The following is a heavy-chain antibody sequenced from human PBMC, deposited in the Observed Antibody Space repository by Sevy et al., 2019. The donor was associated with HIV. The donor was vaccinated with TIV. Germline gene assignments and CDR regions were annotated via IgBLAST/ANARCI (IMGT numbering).Heavy chain of an antibody. J-gene: IGHJ6*02. Sequence: GGSLRLSCAASGFTFSNAWMSWVRQAPGKGLEWVGRIKSKTDGGTTDYAAPVKGRFTISRDDSKNTLYLQMNSLKTKDTAVYYCTTRYCSSTSCRRGSYEVYYYYGMDVWGQGTTVTVSS. CDR3: TTRYCSSTSCRRGSYEVYYYYGMDV. D-gene: IGHD2-2*01. V-gene: IGHV3-15*01. CDR2: IKSKTDGGTT. CDR1: GFTFSNAW.